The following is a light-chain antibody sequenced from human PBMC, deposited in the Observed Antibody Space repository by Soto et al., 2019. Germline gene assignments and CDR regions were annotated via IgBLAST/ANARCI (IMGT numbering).Light chain of an antibody. J-gene: IGKJ1*01. Sequence: EIVMTQSPATLSVSPGERATLSCRASQSVSSNLAWYQQKPGQAPRLIISGASTRATGIPARFSGSGSGTEFTLTISSLQSEDFAVYYCHQYHYWWTFGQGTKVEIK. V-gene: IGKV3-15*01. CDR3: HQYHYWWT. CDR1: QSVSSN. CDR2: GAS.